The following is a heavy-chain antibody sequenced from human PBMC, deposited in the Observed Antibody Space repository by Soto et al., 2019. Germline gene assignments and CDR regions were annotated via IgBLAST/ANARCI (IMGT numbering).Heavy chain of an antibody. D-gene: IGHD2-2*01. CDR2: ISGSGGST. Sequence: QPGGSLRLSCAASGFTFSSYAMSWVRQAPGKGLEWVAAISGSGGSTYYADSVKGRFTISRDNSKNTLYLQMNSLRAEDTAVYYCAKAVTMGISCSDRTEYYYYGMGVWGQGTTVTVSS. V-gene: IGHV3-23*01. CDR3: AKAVTMGISCSDRTEYYYYGMGV. J-gene: IGHJ6*02. CDR1: GFTFSSYA.